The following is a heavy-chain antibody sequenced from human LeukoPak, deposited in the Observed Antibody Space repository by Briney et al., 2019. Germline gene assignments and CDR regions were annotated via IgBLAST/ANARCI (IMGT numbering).Heavy chain of an antibody. CDR3: ARDRGIAAAGTLGY. CDR1: GFTFSSYA. Sequence: GGSLRLSCAASGFTFSSYAMHWVRQAPGKGLEWVAVISYDGSNKYYADSVKGRFTISRDNSKNTLYLQMNSLTAEDTAVYYCARDRGIAAAGTLGYWGQGTLVTVSS. J-gene: IGHJ4*02. CDR2: ISYDGSNK. V-gene: IGHV3-30-3*01. D-gene: IGHD6-13*01.